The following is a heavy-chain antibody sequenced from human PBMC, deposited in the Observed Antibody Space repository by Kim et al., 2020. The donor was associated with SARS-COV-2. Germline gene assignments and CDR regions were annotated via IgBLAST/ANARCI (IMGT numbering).Heavy chain of an antibody. J-gene: IGHJ3*02. CDR1: GGSISSYY. D-gene: IGHD5-12*01. Sequence: SETLSLTCTVSGGSISSYYWSWIRQPPGKGLEWIGYIYYSGSTNYNPSLKSRVTISVDTSKNQFSLKLSSVTAADTAVYYCARVFAVATISGGLCDAFDIWGQGTMVTVSS. CDR3: ARVFAVATISGGLCDAFDI. CDR2: IYYSGST. V-gene: IGHV4-59*13.